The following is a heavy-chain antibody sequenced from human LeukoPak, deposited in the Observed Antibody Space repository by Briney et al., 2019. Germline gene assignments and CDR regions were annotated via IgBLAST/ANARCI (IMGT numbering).Heavy chain of an antibody. CDR3: VRARTTVPTLFDY. CDR1: GFTFSSHW. D-gene: IGHD4-17*01. Sequence: QPGGSLRLSCAASGFTFSSHWMHWARQAPGKGLVWVSRINGDETSPAYADSVKGRFTIPRDNAKNRLYLQMNSLRADDTAVYYCVRARTTVPTLFDYWGQGTLVTVS. V-gene: IGHV3-74*01. CDR2: INGDETSP. J-gene: IGHJ4*02.